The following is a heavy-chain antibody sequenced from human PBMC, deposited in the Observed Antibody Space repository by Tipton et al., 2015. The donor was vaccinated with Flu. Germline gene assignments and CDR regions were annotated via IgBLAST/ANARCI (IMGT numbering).Heavy chain of an antibody. J-gene: IGHJ3*02. CDR1: GFTFSSYS. CDR2: ISSSSSYI. CDR3: ARAVEQWLGAFDI. Sequence: SLRLSCAASGFTFSSYSMNWVRQAPGKGLEWVSSISSSSSYIYYADSVKGRFTISRDNAKNSLYLQMNSLRAEDTAVYYCARAVEQWLGAFDIWGQGTMVTVSS. D-gene: IGHD6-19*01. V-gene: IGHV3-21*01.